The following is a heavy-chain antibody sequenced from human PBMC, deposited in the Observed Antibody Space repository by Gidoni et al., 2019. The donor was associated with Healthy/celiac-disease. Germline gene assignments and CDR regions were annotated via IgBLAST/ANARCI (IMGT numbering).Heavy chain of an antibody. CDR1: GGSIRSSSYY. V-gene: IGHV4-39*01. Sequence: QLQLQESGPGLVKPSETLSLTCTVPGGSIRSSSYYWGWVRPPPGKVLEWIGSIDYSGSTYFNPSHKSRLTISVNTSKNQFSLKLSSVTAADTAVYYCARQDWDYYDSSGDGYYYYYGMDVWGQGTTVTVSS. CDR2: IDYSGST. D-gene: IGHD3-22*01. CDR3: ARQDWDYYDSSGDGYYYYYGMDV. J-gene: IGHJ6*02.